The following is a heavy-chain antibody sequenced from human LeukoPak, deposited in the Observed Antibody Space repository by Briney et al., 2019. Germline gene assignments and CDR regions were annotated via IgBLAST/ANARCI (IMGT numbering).Heavy chain of an antibody. Sequence: GASVKVSCKASGYTFTSYYMHWVRQAPGQGLEWMGIIDPSGGSTRYPQKFQGRVTMTGDTFTSTVYMELSSLRLEDTAVYYCARAYYYDGSPYTLDYWGQGTLVTVSS. V-gene: IGHV1-46*01. CDR2: IDPSGGST. J-gene: IGHJ4*02. CDR3: ARAYYYDGSPYTLDY. D-gene: IGHD3-22*01. CDR1: GYTFTSYY.